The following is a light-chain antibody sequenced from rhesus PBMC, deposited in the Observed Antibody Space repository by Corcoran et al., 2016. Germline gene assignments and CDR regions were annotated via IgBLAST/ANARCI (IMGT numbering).Light chain of an antibody. CDR2: AAS. CDR3: QQHNSYPPT. Sequence: DIQMTQSPSSLSASVGDRVTITCRASQGISSYLAWYQQKQGKAPKLLTYAASTLQSGVPSRVSGSGSGTEFTLTISSLQPEDFATYDCQQHNSYPPTFGQGTKVEIK. J-gene: IGKJ1*01. V-gene: IGKV1-25*01. CDR1: QGISSY.